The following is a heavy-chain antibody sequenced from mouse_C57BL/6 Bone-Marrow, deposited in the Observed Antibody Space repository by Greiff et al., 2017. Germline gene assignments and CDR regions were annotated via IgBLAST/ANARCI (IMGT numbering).Heavy chain of an antibody. CDR1: GYSITSGYY. V-gene: IGHV3-6*01. Sequence: EVHLVESGPGLVKPSQSLSLTCSVTGYSITSGYYWNWIRQFPGNKLEWMGYISYDGSNNYNPSLKNRISITRDTSKNQFFLKLTSVTTEDTATYYWARGYYGAYWGQGTLVTVSA. CDR3: ARGYYGAY. D-gene: IGHD1-1*01. J-gene: IGHJ3*01. CDR2: ISYDGSN.